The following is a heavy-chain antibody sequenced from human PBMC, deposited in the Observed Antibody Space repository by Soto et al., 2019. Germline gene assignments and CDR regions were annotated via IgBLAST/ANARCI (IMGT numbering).Heavy chain of an antibody. D-gene: IGHD1-26*01. Sequence: SETLSLTCTVSGGSISSYYWSWIRQPPGKGLEWIGYIYYNGNTNYNPSLKSRVTISVDTSKNQFSLKLSSVTAADTAVYYCTKCVRRDRLSAFDHWGQGTLVTVS. CDR3: TKCVRRDRLSAFDH. CDR1: GGSISSYY. J-gene: IGHJ5*02. CDR2: IYYNGNT. V-gene: IGHV4-59*08.